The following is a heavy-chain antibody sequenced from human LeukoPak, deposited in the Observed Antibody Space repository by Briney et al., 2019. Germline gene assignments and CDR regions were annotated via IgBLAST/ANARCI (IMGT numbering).Heavy chain of an antibody. J-gene: IGHJ5*02. CDR3: ARVHCTGGSCYLAWFDP. CDR2: IYYSGST. Sequence: SETLSLTCAVSGGSISSGGYSWSWIRQPPGKGLEWIGYIYYSGSTYYNPSLKSRATISVDTSNKEFSLKLTSVTAADTAVYYCARVHCTGGSCYLAWFDPWGQGTLVTVSS. D-gene: IGHD2-15*01. CDR1: GGSISSGGYS. V-gene: IGHV4-30-4*07.